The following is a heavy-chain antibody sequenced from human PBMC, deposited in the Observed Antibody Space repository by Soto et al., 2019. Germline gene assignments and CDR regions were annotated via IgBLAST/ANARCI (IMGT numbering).Heavy chain of an antibody. D-gene: IGHD2-2*01. V-gene: IGHV3-23*01. CDR3: AKDLGAISDY. Sequence: GESLKISCAASGFTFSSYAMSWVRQAPGKGLEWVSAISGSGGSTYYADSVKGRFTISRDNSKNTLYLQMNSLRAEDTAVYYCAKDLGAISDYWGQGTLVTVSS. CDR1: GFTFSSYA. J-gene: IGHJ4*02. CDR2: ISGSGGST.